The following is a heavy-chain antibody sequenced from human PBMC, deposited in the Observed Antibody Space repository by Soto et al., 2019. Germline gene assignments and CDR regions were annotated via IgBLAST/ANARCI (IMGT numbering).Heavy chain of an antibody. J-gene: IGHJ3*01. CDR3: ARVGRSTTPLGAFDV. D-gene: IGHD2-2*01. Sequence: QVQLQESGPGLVKPSQTLSLTCTVSGNSIATGAYYWSWIRQHPGKGLEWIGYISYSGSAYYNPSLKIRLTISVDMSKNQFSLMLTAVTAADTAVYYCARVGRSTTPLGAFDVWGPRTMVTVSS. CDR2: ISYSGSA. CDR1: GNSIATGAYY. V-gene: IGHV4-31*03.